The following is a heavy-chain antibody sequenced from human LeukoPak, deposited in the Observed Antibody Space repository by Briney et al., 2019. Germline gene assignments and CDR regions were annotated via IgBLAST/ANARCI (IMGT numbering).Heavy chain of an antibody. J-gene: IGHJ4*02. Sequence: LGGSLRLSCVSAGFTFVDYGMSWARHAPGKGLEWVSGINWNGGSTGYADSVKGRFTISRDNAKNSLYLQMNSLRAEDTALYYCARDHDIAVAGLFDYWGQGTLVTVSS. CDR1: GFTFVDYG. CDR2: INWNGGST. D-gene: IGHD6-19*01. V-gene: IGHV3-20*04. CDR3: ARDHDIAVAGLFDY.